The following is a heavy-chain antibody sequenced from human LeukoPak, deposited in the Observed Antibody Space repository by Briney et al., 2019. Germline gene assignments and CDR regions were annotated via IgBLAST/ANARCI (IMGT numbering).Heavy chain of an antibody. V-gene: IGHV3-48*03. J-gene: IGHJ6*02. CDR3: ASAVRDVYYYYGMDV. CDR2: ISSSGSTI. CDR1: GFTFSSFP. Sequence: PGGSLRLSCAASGFTFSSFPIHWVRQAPGKGLEWVSYISSSGSTIYYADSVKGRFTISRDNAKNSLYLQTNSLRAEDTAVYYCASAVRDVYYYYGMDVWGQGTTVTVSS.